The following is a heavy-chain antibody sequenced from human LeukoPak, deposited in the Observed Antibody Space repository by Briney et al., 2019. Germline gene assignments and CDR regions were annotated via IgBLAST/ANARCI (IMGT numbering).Heavy chain of an antibody. J-gene: IGHJ4*02. Sequence: PGGSLRLSCVASGFNFGNFAVTWVRQAPGKGLEWVSGMIGTGDTYYADSVKGRFTMFRDYSRTTLYLQMNNLIFEDTAVYYCARNRPFDYWGQGTLVTVSS. V-gene: IGHV3-23*01. CDR1: GFNFGNFA. CDR2: MIGTGDT. CDR3: ARNRPFDY.